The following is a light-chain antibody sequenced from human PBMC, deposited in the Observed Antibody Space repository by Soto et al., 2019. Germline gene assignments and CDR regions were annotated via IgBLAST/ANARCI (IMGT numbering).Light chain of an antibody. CDR3: QHYGSSAYT. V-gene: IGKV3-20*01. CDR2: GAS. Sequence: EIVLTQSPGTLSLSPGERATLSCRASQSVRSNYLAWYQQKPGQAPRHLIYGASSRATGIPDRFSGSGSGTDFTLTISRLEPEDFAVYYCQHYGSSAYTFGQGTTLEIK. CDR1: QSVRSNY. J-gene: IGKJ2*01.